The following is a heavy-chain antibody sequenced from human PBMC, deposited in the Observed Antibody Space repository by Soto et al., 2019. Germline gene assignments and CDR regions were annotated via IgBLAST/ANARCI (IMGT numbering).Heavy chain of an antibody. V-gene: IGHV1-2*04. CDR1: GYTFTGYC. CDR3: ARVSGYTTEQGFDY. CDR2: INPNSGGT. J-gene: IGHJ4*02. Sequence: SVQVSCNASGYTFTGYCMHWVRQAPGQGLEWMGWINPNSGGTNYAQKFQGWVTMTRDTSISTAYMELSRLRSDDTAVYYCARVSGYTTEQGFDYWGQGTLVSLPS. D-gene: IGHD5-12*01.